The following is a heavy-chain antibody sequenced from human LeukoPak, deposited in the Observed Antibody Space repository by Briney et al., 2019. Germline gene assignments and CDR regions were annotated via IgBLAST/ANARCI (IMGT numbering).Heavy chain of an antibody. CDR3: VKGSLNMATDPAGFFDY. CDR1: GFIFNNFA. V-gene: IGHV3-23*01. Sequence: PGGSLRLSCEASGFIFNNFAMSWVRQPPGKGLEWVASISGGGDTKYYADSVKGRFTFSRDNSKNSLYLQMNNPRAEDTAIYFCVKGSLNMATDPAGFFDYWGQGSLVTVSS. J-gene: IGHJ4*02. CDR2: ISGGGDTK. D-gene: IGHD4/OR15-4a*01.